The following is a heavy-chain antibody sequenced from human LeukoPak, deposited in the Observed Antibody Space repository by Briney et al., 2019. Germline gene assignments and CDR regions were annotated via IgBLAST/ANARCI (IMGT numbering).Heavy chain of an antibody. D-gene: IGHD1-26*01. Sequence: GSLRLSCAASGFTLSSYAMSWVRQAPGKGLEWVSAISGSGGSTYYADSVKGRFTISRDNSKNTLYLQMNSLRAEDTAVYYCAKDLSGSSYYYYYMDVWGKGTTVTVSS. CDR2: ISGSGGST. J-gene: IGHJ6*03. CDR3: AKDLSGSSYYYYYMDV. V-gene: IGHV3-23*01. CDR1: GFTLSSYA.